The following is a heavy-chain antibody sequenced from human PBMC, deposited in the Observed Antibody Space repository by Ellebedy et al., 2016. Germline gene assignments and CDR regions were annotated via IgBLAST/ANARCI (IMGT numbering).Heavy chain of an antibody. CDR3: ARLSGPVVPAAKSLPDDY. CDR1: GYTFTGYY. Sequence: ASVKVSXKASGYTFTGYYMHWVRQAPGQGLEWMGWINPNSGGTNYAQKFQGRVTMTRDTSISTAYMELSRLRSDDTAVYYCARLSGPVVPAAKSLPDDYWGQGTLVTVSS. D-gene: IGHD2-2*01. V-gene: IGHV1-2*02. CDR2: INPNSGGT. J-gene: IGHJ4*02.